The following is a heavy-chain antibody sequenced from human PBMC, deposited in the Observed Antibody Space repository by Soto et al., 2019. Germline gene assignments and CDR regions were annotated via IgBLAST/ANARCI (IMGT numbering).Heavy chain of an antibody. CDR1: GGSFSGYY. CDR2: INHSGST. Sequence: PSETLSLTCAVYGGSFSGYYWSWIRQPPGKGLEWIGEINHSGSTNYNPSLKSRVTISVDTSKNQFSLKLSSVTAADTAVYYCARGRKYYYDSSGYYPHWFDPWGQGTLVTVSS. V-gene: IGHV4-34*01. D-gene: IGHD3-22*01. CDR3: ARGRKYYYDSSGYYPHWFDP. J-gene: IGHJ5*02.